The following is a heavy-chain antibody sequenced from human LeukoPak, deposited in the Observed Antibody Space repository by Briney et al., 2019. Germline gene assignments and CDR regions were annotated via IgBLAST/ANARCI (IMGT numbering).Heavy chain of an antibody. J-gene: IGHJ4*02. CDR1: GGSFSGYY. CDR3: ARRLVDSSASQVSDH. CDR2: INDSGVT. Sequence: SETLSLTCAVYGGSFSGYYWSWIRQSPGEGLEWIGEINDSGVTNCNPSLESRVILSVDTSKNQFSLRLSSVTAADTAAYYCARRLVDSSASQVSDHWGQGTLVTVSS. D-gene: IGHD2-2*01. V-gene: IGHV4-34*01.